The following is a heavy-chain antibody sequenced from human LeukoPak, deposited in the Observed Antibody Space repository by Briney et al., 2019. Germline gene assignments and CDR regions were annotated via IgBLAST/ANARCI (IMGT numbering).Heavy chain of an antibody. CDR3: ARDPSYYYDSSGYSGLFDY. V-gene: IGHV3-30*04. J-gene: IGHJ4*02. CDR1: GFTFSSYA. D-gene: IGHD3-22*01. CDR2: ISYDGSNK. Sequence: GGSLRLSCEASGFTFSSYAMHWVRQAPGKGLEWVAVISYDGSNKYYADSVKGRFTISRDNSKNTLYLQMNSLRAEDTAVYYCARDPSYYYDSSGYSGLFDYWGQGTLVTVSS.